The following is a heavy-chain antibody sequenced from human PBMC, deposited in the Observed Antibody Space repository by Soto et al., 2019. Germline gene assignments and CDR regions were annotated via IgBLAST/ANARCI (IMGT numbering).Heavy chain of an antibody. CDR2: ITGTGSTT. CDR3: AKSPPSSVRYFDY. Sequence: PGRSLRLSCAASGFTFSSYTMNWVRQAPGKGLQWVSSITGTGSTTYYAESVRGRFTISRDNSKDTLYLQMNSLRVEDTAVYHCAKSPPSSVRYFDYWGQGTLVTVSS. V-gene: IGHV3-23*01. J-gene: IGHJ4*02. D-gene: IGHD2-8*01. CDR1: GFTFSSYT.